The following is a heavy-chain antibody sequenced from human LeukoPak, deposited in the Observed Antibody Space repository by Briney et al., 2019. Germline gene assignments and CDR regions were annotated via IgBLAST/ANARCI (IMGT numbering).Heavy chain of an antibody. CDR2: MNPNSGNT. CDR1: GYTFTSYD. J-gene: IGHJ6*03. CDR3: ARGGGGYCSSTSCYSDYYYYYYMHV. V-gene: IGHV1-8*01. D-gene: IGHD2-2*01. Sequence: ASVKVSCKASGYTFTSYDINWVRQATGQGLEWMGWMNPNSGNTGYAQKFQGRVTMTRNTSISTAYMELSSLRSEDTAVYYCARGGGGYCSSTSCYSDYYYYYYMHVWGKGTTVTVSS.